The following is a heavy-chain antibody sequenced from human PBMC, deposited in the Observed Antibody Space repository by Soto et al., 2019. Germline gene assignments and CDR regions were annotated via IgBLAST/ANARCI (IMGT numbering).Heavy chain of an antibody. V-gene: IGHV3-30-3*01. J-gene: IGHJ3*02. CDR1: GFTFSSYA. CDR3: ARDRKGYSGSYYDAFDI. Sequence: GSLRLSCAASGFTFSSYAMHWVRQAPGKGLEWVAVISYDGSNKYYADSVKGRFTISRDNSKNTLYLQMNSLRAEDTAVYYCARDRKGYSGSYYDAFDIWGQGTMVTVSS. D-gene: IGHD1-26*01. CDR2: ISYDGSNK.